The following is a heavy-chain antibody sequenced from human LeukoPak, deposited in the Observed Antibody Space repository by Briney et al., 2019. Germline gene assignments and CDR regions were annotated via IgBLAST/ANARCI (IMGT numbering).Heavy chain of an antibody. CDR1: GYSISSGYY. Sequence: SETLSLTCAVSGYSISSGYYWGWIRQPPGKGLEWIGSIYHSGSTYYNPSLKGRVNISVDTSKNQFSLKLSSVTAADTAVYYCARLMDDFWSGYFTTFDPWGQGTLVTVSS. CDR3: ARLMDDFWSGYFTTFDP. D-gene: IGHD3-3*01. CDR2: IYHSGST. V-gene: IGHV4-38-2*01. J-gene: IGHJ5*02.